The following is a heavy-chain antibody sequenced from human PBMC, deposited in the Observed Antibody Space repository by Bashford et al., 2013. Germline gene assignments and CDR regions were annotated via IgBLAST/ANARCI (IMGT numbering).Heavy chain of an antibody. J-gene: IGHJ5*02. Sequence: VRQAPGQRLEWMGWINAGNGNTKYSQKFQGRVTITRDTSASTAYMELSSLRSEDTAVYYCARRTGYCGRDRCNNWLDPWGQGTLVTVSS. CDR3: ARRTGYCGRDRCNNWLDP. CDR2: INAGNGNT. V-gene: IGHV1-3*01. D-gene: IGHD2-2*01.